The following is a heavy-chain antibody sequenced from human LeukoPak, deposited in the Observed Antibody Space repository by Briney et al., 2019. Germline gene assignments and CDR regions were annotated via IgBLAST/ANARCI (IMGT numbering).Heavy chain of an antibody. J-gene: IGHJ2*01. CDR3: ARWTDWYFDF. CDR1: GISFSNYW. D-gene: IGHD2-21*02. Sequence: GGSLRLSCAASGISFSNYWMTWIRQAPEKGLQWVANIKEDGGDKNYADSVKGRFTISRDNAKNLLYLQMNSLRAEDTAVYYCARWTDWYFDFWGRGTLVTVSS. CDR2: IKEDGGDK. V-gene: IGHV3-7*01.